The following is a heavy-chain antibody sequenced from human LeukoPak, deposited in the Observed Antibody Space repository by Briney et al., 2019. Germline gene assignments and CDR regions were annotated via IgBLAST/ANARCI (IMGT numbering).Heavy chain of an antibody. CDR3: ARDGDDYRYYYYYMDV. CDR1: GFTFSSYG. CDR2: ISSSTSTI. J-gene: IGHJ6*03. V-gene: IGHV3-48*01. D-gene: IGHD4-11*01. Sequence: GGSLRLSCAASGFTFSSYGMNWVRQAPGKGLVWVSYISSSTSTIYYADSVKGRVTISRGNAKNSLYLQMNSLRAEDTAVYYCARDGDDYRYYYYYMDVWGKGTTVTVSS.